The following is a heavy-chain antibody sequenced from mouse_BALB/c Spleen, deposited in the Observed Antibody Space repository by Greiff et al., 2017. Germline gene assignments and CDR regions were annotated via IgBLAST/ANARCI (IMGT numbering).Heavy chain of an antibody. CDR2: IYPSDNYT. CDR3: TRRGYAMDY. CDR1: GYTFTSYW. J-gene: IGHJ4*01. V-gene: IGHV1-69*02. Sequence: QVQLQQPGAELVRPGASVKLSCKASGYTFTSYWINWVKQRPGQGLEWIGNIYPSDNYTNYNQKFKDKATLTVDKSSSTAYMQLSSPTSEDSAVYYCTRRGYAMDYWGQGTSVTVSS.